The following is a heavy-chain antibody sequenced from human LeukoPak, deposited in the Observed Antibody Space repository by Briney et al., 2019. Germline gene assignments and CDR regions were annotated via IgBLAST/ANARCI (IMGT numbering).Heavy chain of an antibody. CDR2: IYYSGST. CDR1: GGSISSGGYS. D-gene: IGHD6-19*01. CDR3: ARDIAVAGTDWFDP. J-gene: IGHJ5*02. V-gene: IGHV4-30-4*07. Sequence: SETLSLTCAVSGGSISSGGYSWSWIRQPPGKGLEWLGYIYYSGSTYYNPSLKSRVTISVDTSKNQFSLKLSSVTAADTAVYYCARDIAVAGTDWFDPWGQGTLVTVSS.